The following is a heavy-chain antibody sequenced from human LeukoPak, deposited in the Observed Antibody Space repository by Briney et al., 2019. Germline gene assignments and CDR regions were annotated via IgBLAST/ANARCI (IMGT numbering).Heavy chain of an antibody. D-gene: IGHD6-13*01. V-gene: IGHV4-39*07. Sequence: PSETLSLTCTVSGGSMSSSSYYWGWIRQPPGKGLEWIGEINHSGSTNYNPSLKSRVTISVDTSKNQFSLKLSSVTAADTAVYYCARRGQMYSSSWYRNYFDYWGQGTLVTVSS. CDR2: INHSGST. CDR1: GGSMSSSSYY. CDR3: ARRGQMYSSSWYRNYFDY. J-gene: IGHJ4*02.